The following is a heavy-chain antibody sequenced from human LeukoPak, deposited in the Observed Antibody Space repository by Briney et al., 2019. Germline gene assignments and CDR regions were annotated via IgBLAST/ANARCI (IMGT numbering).Heavy chain of an antibody. CDR1: GFTFDDYG. D-gene: IGHD3-16*01. V-gene: IGHV3-20*04. J-gene: IGHJ4*02. CDR2: INWNGGST. CDR3: ARTSDYVWGSYSDFDY. Sequence: GGSLRLSCAASGFTFDDYGMSWVRQAPGKGLEWVSGINWNGGSTGYADSVKGRFTISRDNAKNSLYLQMNSLRAEDTALYYCARTSDYVWGSYSDFDYWGQGTLVTVSS.